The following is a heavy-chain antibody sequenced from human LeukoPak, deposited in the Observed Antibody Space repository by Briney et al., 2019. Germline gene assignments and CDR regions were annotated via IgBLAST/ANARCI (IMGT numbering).Heavy chain of an antibody. D-gene: IGHD4-17*01. CDR1: GGTFSSYA. V-gene: IGHV1-69*04. J-gene: IGHJ6*02. CDR3: ARGAVTTWGMDV. Sequence: SVKVSCKASGGTFSSYAISWVRQAPGQGLEWMGRIIPILGMANYAQKFQGRVTITADKSTSTAYMELSSLRSEDTAVYYCARGAVTTWGMDVWGQGTTVTVSS. CDR2: IIPILGMA.